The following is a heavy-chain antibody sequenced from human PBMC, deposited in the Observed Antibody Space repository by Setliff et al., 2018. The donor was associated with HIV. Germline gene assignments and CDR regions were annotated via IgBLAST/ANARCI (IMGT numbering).Heavy chain of an antibody. CDR3: ARMWHIVVVTAPSAFDI. V-gene: IGHV3-11*04. CDR1: GFTFSDYY. CDR2: ISSSGSTM. D-gene: IGHD2-21*02. Sequence: SLRLSCAASGFTFSDYYMSWIRQAPGKGLEWVSYISSSGSTMYYADSVKGRFTISRDNAKNSLYLQMNSLRAEDTAVYYCARMWHIVVVTAPSAFDIWGQGTMVTVSS. J-gene: IGHJ3*02.